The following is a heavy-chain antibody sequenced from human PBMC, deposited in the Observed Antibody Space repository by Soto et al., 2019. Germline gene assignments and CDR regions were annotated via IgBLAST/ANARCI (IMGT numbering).Heavy chain of an antibody. CDR1: GYTFTSYG. D-gene: IGHD6-19*01. V-gene: IGHV1-18*01. J-gene: IGHJ4*02. CDR3: ARVTAVAGYFDY. CDR2: ISAYNGNT. Sequence: ASVKVSCKASGYTFTSYGISWVRQAPGQGLEWMGWISAYNGNTNYAQKLQGRVTMTTDTSTSTAYMELRSLRSDDTAVYYCARVTAVAGYFDYQGQGSLVTVSS.